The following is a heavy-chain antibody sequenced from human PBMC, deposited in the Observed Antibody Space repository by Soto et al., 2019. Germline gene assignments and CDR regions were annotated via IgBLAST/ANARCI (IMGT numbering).Heavy chain of an antibody. J-gene: IGHJ5*02. Sequence: QITLKESGPTLVKPTQTLTLTCTFSGFSLSTSGVGVGWIRQPPGKALEWLALIYWNDDKRYSPSLKSRLTITKETSKNQVVLTMTNMDPVDTATYYCAHNLADDYVWGSYRTNNWFDPWGQGTLVTVSS. CDR1: GFSLSTSGVG. V-gene: IGHV2-5*01. CDR3: AHNLADDYVWGSYRTNNWFDP. CDR2: IYWNDDK. D-gene: IGHD3-16*02.